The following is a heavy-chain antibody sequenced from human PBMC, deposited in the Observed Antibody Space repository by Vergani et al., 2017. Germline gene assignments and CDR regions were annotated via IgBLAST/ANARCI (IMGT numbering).Heavy chain of an antibody. CDR3: ASSIAAAGMYYYYYGMDV. V-gene: IGHV4-34*01. Sequence: QVQLQEWGAGLLKTSETLSLTCGVSGGSFSDYYWSWIRQAPGMGLEWIGEVNHGGSTNYNPSLKSRVSISVDTSKNQFSLKLSSVTAADTAVYYCASSIAAAGMYYYYYGMDVWGQGTTVTVSS. CDR1: GGSFSDYY. CDR2: VNHGGST. D-gene: IGHD6-13*01. J-gene: IGHJ6*02.